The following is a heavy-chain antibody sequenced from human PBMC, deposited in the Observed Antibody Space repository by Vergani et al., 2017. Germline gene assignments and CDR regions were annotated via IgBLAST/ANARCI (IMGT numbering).Heavy chain of an antibody. J-gene: IGHJ4*02. CDR1: GDSVSSNSAA. CDR2: TYYRSKWYN. D-gene: IGHD3-22*01. CDR3: ARAPPYYYDSSGPYYFDY. V-gene: IGHV6-1*01. Sequence: QVHLQQSGPGLVKPSQTLSLTCAISGDSVSSNSAAWNWIRQSPSRGLEWLGRTYYRSKWYNDYAVSVKSRITINPDTSKNQFSLQLNSVTPEDTAVYYCARAPPYYYDSSGPYYFDYWGQGTLVTVSS.